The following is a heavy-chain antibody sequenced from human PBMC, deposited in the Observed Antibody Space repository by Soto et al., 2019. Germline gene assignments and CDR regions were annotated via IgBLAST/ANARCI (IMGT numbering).Heavy chain of an antibody. V-gene: IGHV1-69*17. CDR1: GDTFNRFA. J-gene: IGHJ3*02. CDR3: ARRYCSRPTCYSLHAFDT. D-gene: IGHD2-2*02. CDR2: INPKFAIT. Sequence: QVQLVQSGAEVKKPGSSVKVSCKASGDTFNRFAINWVRQAPGQGLEWMGGINPKFAITNYAQRFQGRVTITADKSTNTAYMELSTLRSEDSAVYYCARRYCSRPTCYSLHAFDTWGQGTMVVVSS.